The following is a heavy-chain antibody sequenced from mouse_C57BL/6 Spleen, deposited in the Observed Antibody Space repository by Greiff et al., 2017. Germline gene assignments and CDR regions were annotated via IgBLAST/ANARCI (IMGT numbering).Heavy chain of an antibody. CDR2: INPSNGGT. CDR3: VRSDDYGGGYYFDY. Sequence: QVQLQQPGTELVKPGASVKLSCKASGYTFTSYWMHWVKQRPGQGLEWIGNINPSNGGTNYNEKFKSKATLTVDKSSSTAYMQLSSLTSEDSAVYAGVRSDDYGGGYYFDYWGHGTTLTVSS. D-gene: IGHD2-4*01. CDR1: GYTFTSYW. V-gene: IGHV1-53*01. J-gene: IGHJ2*01.